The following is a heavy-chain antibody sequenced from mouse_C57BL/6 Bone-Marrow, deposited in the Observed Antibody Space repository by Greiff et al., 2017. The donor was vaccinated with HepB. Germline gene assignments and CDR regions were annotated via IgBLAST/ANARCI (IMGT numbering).Heavy chain of an antibody. CDR3: ARGPYYYGSSYDYFDY. CDR2: IYPRSGNT. V-gene: IGHV1-81*01. J-gene: IGHJ2*01. Sequence: VQLQQSGAELARPGASVKLSCKASGYTFTSYGISWVKQRTGQGLEWIGEIYPRSGNTYYNEKFKGKATLTADKSSSTAYMELSSLTSEDSAVYFCARGPYYYGSSYDYFDYWGQGTTLTVSS. CDR1: GYTFTSYG. D-gene: IGHD1-1*01.